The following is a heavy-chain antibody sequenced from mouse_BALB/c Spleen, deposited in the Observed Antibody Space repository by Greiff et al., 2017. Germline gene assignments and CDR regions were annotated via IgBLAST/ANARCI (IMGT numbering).Heavy chain of an antibody. V-gene: IGHV3-8*02. D-gene: IGHD1-1*01. Sequence: EVQLQQSGPSLVKPSQTLSLTCSVTGDSITSGYWNWIRKFPGNKLEYMGYISYSGSTYYNPSLKSRISITRDTSKNQYYLQLNSVTTEDTATYYCARYYYGSSYESWYFDVWGAGTTVTVSS. CDR3: ARYYYGSSYESWYFDV. CDR2: ISYSGST. CDR1: GDSITSGY. J-gene: IGHJ1*01.